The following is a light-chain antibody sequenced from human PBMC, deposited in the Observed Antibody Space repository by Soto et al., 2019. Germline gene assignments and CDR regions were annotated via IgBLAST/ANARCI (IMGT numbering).Light chain of an antibody. J-gene: IGLJ1*01. CDR1: SSDVGGYNY. CDR2: EVS. Sequence: QSVLTQPASVSGSLGQSITISCTGTSSDVGGYNYVSWYQQHPGKAPKLMIYEVSNRPSGVSNRFSGSKSGNTASLTISGLQAEDEADYYCSSYTSIITLYVFGSGTKVTVL. CDR3: SSYTSIITLYV. V-gene: IGLV2-14*01.